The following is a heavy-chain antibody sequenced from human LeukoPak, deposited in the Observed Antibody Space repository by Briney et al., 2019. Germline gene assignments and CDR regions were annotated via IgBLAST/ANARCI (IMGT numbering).Heavy chain of an antibody. V-gene: IGHV4-38-2*02. J-gene: IGHJ4*02. CDR1: GYSISSGYY. CDR2: IYHSGTI. CDR3: ARGLGRQQLVSPFDY. Sequence: PSETLSLTCTVSGYSISSGYYWGWIRQPPGKGLEWLASIYHSGTIYHNPSLKSRVTMSVDTSKNQFSLKLTSVTAADTAVYYCARGLGRQQLVSPFDYWGQGTLVTVSS. D-gene: IGHD6-13*01.